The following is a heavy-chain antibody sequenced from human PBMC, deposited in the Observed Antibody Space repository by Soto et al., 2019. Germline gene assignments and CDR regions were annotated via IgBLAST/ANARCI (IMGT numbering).Heavy chain of an antibody. V-gene: IGHV1-18*01. CDR2: ISAYNGNT. D-gene: IGHD4-17*01. CDR1: GYTFTSYG. J-gene: IGHJ6*03. Sequence: QVPLVQSGAEVKKPGASVKVSCKASGYTFTSYGISWVRQAPGQGLEWMGWISAYNGNTNYAQKLQGRVTMTTDTSTSTAYMELRSLRSDDTAVYYCARTTYGDYDYYYYYMDVWGKGTTVTVSS. CDR3: ARTTYGDYDYYYYYMDV.